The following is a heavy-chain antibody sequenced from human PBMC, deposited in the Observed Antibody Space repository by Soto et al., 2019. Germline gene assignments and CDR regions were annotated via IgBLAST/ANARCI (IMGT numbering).Heavy chain of an antibody. V-gene: IGHV3-23*01. Sequence: GGSLRLFCAASGFTFSSYAMSWVRQAPGKGLEWVSAISGSGGSTYYADSVKGRFTISRDNSKNTLYLQMNSLRAEDTAVYYWAKGETGYTAMVPSGYWGQGTLVTVSS. D-gene: IGHD5-18*01. J-gene: IGHJ4*02. CDR2: ISGSGGST. CDR3: AKGETGYTAMVPSGY. CDR1: GFTFSSYA.